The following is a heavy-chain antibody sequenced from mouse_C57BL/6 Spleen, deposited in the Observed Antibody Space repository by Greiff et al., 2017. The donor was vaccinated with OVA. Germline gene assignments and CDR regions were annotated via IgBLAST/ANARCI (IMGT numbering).Heavy chain of an antibody. Sequence: QVQLQQSGAELVKPGASVKLSCKASGYTFTSYWMQWVKQRPGQGLEWIGEIDPSDSYTNYNQKFKGKATLTVDTSSSTAYMQLSSLTSEDSAVYYCARRDYYGRFDYWGQGTTLTVSS. J-gene: IGHJ2*01. CDR3: ARRDYYGRFDY. V-gene: IGHV1-50*01. D-gene: IGHD1-1*01. CDR1: GYTFTSYW. CDR2: IDPSDSYT.